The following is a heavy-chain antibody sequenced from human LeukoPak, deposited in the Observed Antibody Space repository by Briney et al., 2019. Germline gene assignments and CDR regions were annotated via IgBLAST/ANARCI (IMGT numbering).Heavy chain of an antibody. D-gene: IGHD3-3*01. CDR1: GYTFTSYG. CDR3: ARGDYDFWSGYYGYHFDY. V-gene: IGHV1-18*01. CDR2: ISAYNGNT. Sequence: ASVKVSCKASGYTFTSYGISWVRQAPGQGLEWMGWISAYNGNTNYAQKLQGRVTMTTDTSTSTAYMELRSLRSDDTAVYYCARGDYDFWSGYYGYHFDYWGQGTLVTVSS. J-gene: IGHJ4*02.